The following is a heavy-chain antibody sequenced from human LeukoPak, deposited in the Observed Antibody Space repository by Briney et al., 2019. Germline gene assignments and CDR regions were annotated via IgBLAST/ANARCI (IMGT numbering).Heavy chain of an antibody. D-gene: IGHD3-10*01. CDR1: GGTFSSYA. V-gene: IGHV1-69*06. J-gene: IGHJ6*02. CDR2: IIPIFGTA. Sequence: SVKVSCKASGGTFSSYAISWVRQAPGQGLEWMGRIIPIFGTANYAQKFQGRVTITADKSTSTAYMELSSLRSEDTAVYYCARDFGTYYYGMDVWGQGTTVTVSS. CDR3: ARDFGTYYYGMDV.